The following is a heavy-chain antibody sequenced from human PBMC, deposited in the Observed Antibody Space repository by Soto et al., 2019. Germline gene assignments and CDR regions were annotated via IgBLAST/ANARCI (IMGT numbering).Heavy chain of an antibody. CDR1: GFPFSIYS. CDR2: ISSSSSYI. J-gene: IGHJ4*02. D-gene: IGHD1-26*01. CDR3: ARVYSIAYYFHY. V-gene: IGHV3-21*01. Sequence: GGSLRLSCAASGFPFSIYSMNWVRQSPGKGLEWVSSISSSSSYIYYADSVTGRFTISSDNAKNSLYLQMKSLRADDTAVYYCARVYSIAYYFHYWAQGALVTASS.